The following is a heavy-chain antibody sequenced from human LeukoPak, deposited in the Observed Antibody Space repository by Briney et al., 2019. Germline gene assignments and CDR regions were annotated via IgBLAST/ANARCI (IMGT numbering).Heavy chain of an antibody. J-gene: IGHJ4*02. CDR3: ARTRIISGVRGLQMRYFDY. CDR2: IGTTGDT. Sequence: GGSLRLSCAASGFDFSRSDMHWVRQVTGKGLEWVSGIGTTGDTFYPDSVKGRFTISRENGKNSLYLQMSSLRAGDTAVYYCARTRIISGVRGLQMRYFDYWGQGTLVTVSS. D-gene: IGHD3-10*01. CDR1: GFDFSRSD. V-gene: IGHV3-13*01.